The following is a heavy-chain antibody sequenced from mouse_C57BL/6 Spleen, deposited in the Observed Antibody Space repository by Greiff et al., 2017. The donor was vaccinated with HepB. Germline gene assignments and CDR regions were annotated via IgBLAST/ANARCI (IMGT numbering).Heavy chain of an antibody. D-gene: IGHD1-1*01. CDR3: AHYYGSSKCDWYFDV. Sequence: QVQLQQPGAELVMPGASVKLSCKASGYTFTSYWMHWVKQRPGQGLEWIGEIDPSDSYTNYNQKFKGKSTLTVDKSSSTAYMQLSSLTSEDSAVYYCAHYYGSSKCDWYFDVWGTGTTVTVSS. CDR2: IDPSDSYT. CDR1: GYTFTSYW. V-gene: IGHV1-69*01. J-gene: IGHJ1*03.